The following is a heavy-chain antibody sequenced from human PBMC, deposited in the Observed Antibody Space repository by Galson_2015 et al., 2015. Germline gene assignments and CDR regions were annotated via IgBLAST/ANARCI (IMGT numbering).Heavy chain of an antibody. CDR1: AFAFSIYG. J-gene: IGHJ6*03. CDR2: ITSTGDTT. D-gene: IGHD6-13*01. Sequence: SLRLSCAASAFAFSIYGMNWIRQAPGKGLEWVSYITSTGDTTYYADSVKGRFTVSRDNAKNSLFLQMNSLRAEDTAVYYCAKTAGAAGSSWYMDAWGKGTTVTVSS. V-gene: IGHV3-48*03. CDR3: AKTAGAAGSSWYMDA.